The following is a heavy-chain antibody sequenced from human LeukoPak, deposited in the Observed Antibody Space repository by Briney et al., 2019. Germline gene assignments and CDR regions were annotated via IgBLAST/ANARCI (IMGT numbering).Heavy chain of an antibody. CDR3: ATGLINAFEI. Sequence: PGGSLRLSCAASGFTFSSYWMSWVRQAPGKGLEWVANIKQDGSEKYYVDSVKGRFTISRDNAKNTLYVQMNSPRDEDSAVYYCATGLINAFEIWGQGTMVTVSS. J-gene: IGHJ3*02. CDR2: IKQDGSEK. CDR1: GFTFSSYW. D-gene: IGHD3-16*01. V-gene: IGHV3-7*01.